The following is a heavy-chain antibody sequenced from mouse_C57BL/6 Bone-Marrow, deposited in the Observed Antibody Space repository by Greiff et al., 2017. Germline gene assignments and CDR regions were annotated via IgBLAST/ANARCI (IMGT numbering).Heavy chain of an antibody. CDR2: VYPRCGNT. CDR3: ARFPLYYGYDEGFAY. Sequence: VQLQQSGAELAKPGASVKLSCKASGYTFTSYGISWVKQRTGQGLEWIGEVYPRCGNTYYNEKFKGKATLTADKSSSTAYMQLRSLTSEDSAVYFCARFPLYYGYDEGFAYWGRGTGVTVSA. J-gene: IGHJ3*01. CDR1: GYTFTSYG. V-gene: IGHV1-81*01. D-gene: IGHD2-2*01.